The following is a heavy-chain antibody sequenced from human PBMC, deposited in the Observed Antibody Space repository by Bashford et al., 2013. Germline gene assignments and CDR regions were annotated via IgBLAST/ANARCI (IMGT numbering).Heavy chain of an antibody. J-gene: IGHJ4*02. CDR1: GFTFSSSA. D-gene: IGHD3-10*01. Sequence: GSLRLSCAASGFTFSSSAMGWVRQVPGKGLEWVSAVSGGGGRTHYVDSVKGRFTISRDNAKNSLYLQMSSLRAEDTAVYYCTRRPPRGPGSDFDYWGQGTLVTVSS. CDR3: TRRPPRGPGSDFDY. V-gene: IGHV3-23*01. CDR2: VSGGGGRT.